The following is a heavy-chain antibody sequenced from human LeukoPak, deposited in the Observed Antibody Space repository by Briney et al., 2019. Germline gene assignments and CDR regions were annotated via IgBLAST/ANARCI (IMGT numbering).Heavy chain of an antibody. J-gene: IGHJ4*02. CDR3: TRARGGLFDY. D-gene: IGHD3-16*01. Sequence: ASVKVSRKASGYTFNGYYLHWVRQAPGQGLEWMGWINPDSGGTSSAQKFQGRVTMTRDTSISTLYMELSSLKFDDAAVYYCTRARGGLFDYWGQGTLVTVSS. V-gene: IGHV1-2*02. CDR2: INPDSGGT. CDR1: GYTFNGYY.